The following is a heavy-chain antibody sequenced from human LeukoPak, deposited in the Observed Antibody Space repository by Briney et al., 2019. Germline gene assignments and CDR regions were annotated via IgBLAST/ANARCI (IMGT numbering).Heavy chain of an antibody. CDR3: ARDRETTGSHPPFFDY. CDR1: GFTFSGYG. J-gene: IGHJ4*02. Sequence: GRSLRLSCAASGFTFSGYGMHWVRQAPGKGLEWVAVIWYDGSNKYYADSVKGRFTISRDNSKNTLYLQMNSLRAEDTAVYYCARDRETTGSHPPFFDYWGQGTLVTVSS. V-gene: IGHV3-33*01. CDR2: IWYDGSNK. D-gene: IGHD4-17*01.